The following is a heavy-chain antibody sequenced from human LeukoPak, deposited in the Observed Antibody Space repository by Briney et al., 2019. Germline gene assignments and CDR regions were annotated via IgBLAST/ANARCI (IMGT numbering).Heavy chain of an antibody. Sequence: ASVKVSCKASGYTFTSYYMHWVRQAPGQGPEWMGIINPSGGSTSYAQKFQGRVTMTRDTSTSTVYMELSSLRSEDTAVYYCARMLAYCGGDCSSDYWGQGTLVTVSS. V-gene: IGHV1-46*01. J-gene: IGHJ4*02. CDR2: INPSGGST. D-gene: IGHD2-21*02. CDR3: ARMLAYCGGDCSSDY. CDR1: GYTFTSYY.